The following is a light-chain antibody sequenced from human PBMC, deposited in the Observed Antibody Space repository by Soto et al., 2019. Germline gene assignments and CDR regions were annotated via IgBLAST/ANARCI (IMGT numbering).Light chain of an antibody. V-gene: IGKV1-9*01. CDR1: QAISTS. CDR2: AAS. J-gene: IGKJ4*01. Sequence: DIQLTQSPSFLSASVGDTVTITCRASQAISTSLAWYRQKSGMAPELLVYAASTLRSGVPSRFSGGGSGTDFTLTITGLQPEDFATYSCQQVNGYPFTFGGGTKVEIK. CDR3: QQVNGYPFT.